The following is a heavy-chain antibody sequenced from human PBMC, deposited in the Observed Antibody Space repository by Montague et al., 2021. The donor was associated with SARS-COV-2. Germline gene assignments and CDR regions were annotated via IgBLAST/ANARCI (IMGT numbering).Heavy chain of an antibody. CDR3: ARVAGSYYHVSSVYFDY. Sequence: SETLSLTCAVYGGSFSGNYCSWIRQPQGTGLEWKGEINNNGSTNNNPSPKRKGTLSVDTAKKQFYLKLSSLTAAATDVYYCARVAGSYYHVSSVYFDYWGQGSLVTVSS. D-gene: IGHD3-22*01. J-gene: IGHJ4*02. V-gene: IGHV4-34*04. CDR2: INNNGST. CDR1: GGSFSGNY.